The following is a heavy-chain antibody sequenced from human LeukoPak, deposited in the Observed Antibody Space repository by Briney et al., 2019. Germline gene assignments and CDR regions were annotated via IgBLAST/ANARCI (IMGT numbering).Heavy chain of an antibody. CDR2: INPNSGGT. CDR3: ARVGGYCSGGSCYSQQSDAFDI. J-gene: IGHJ3*02. V-gene: IGHV1-2*02. CDR1: XYTXXGXY. Sequence: ASVXVSXKASXYTXXGXYMHWXRQAPGQGLEWMGWINPNSGGTNYAQKFQGRVTMTRDTSISTAYMELSRLRSDDTAVYYCARVGGYCSGGSCYSQQSDAFDIWGQGTMVTVSS. D-gene: IGHD2-15*01.